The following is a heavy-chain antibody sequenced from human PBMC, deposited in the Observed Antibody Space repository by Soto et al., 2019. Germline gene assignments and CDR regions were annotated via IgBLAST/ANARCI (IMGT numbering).Heavy chain of an antibody. CDR3: SRLFGNYSPMYYFDY. J-gene: IGHJ4*02. CDR1: GGSISSHY. V-gene: IGHV4-59*08. D-gene: IGHD1-26*01. CDR2: VSYSGST. Sequence: SETLSLTCSVSGGSISSHYWTWIRQSPGKGLEWIWYVSYSGSTNYNPSLKSRVTISIDTSENQFSLKLSSVTAADTAVYFCSRLFGNYSPMYYFDYWGQGALVTVSS.